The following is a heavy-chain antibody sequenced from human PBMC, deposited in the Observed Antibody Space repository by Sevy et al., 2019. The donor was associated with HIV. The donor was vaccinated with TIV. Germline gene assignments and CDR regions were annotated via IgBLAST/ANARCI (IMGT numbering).Heavy chain of an antibody. D-gene: IGHD3-22*01. J-gene: IGHJ4*02. V-gene: IGHV3-74*01. CDR2: IHSDGIST. CDR1: GFTFSSYC. CDR3: ARAPYGNIYYAY. Sequence: GGSLRLSCAASGFTFSSYCMHWVRQAPGKGLVWVSRIHSDGISTSYADSVKGRFTISRDNAKNTLYLQMNSLTAEDTAVYYCARAPYGNIYYAYWGQGTLVTVSS.